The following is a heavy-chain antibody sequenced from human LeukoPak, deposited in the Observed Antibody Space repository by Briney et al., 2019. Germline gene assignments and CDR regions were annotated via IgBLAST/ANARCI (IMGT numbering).Heavy chain of an antibody. J-gene: IGHJ4*02. CDR1: GGSISSSSYY. Sequence: SETLSLTCTVSGGSISSSSYYWGWIRQPPGKGLEWIGSLYYSGSTYYNPSLKSRVTISLDTSKNQFSLRLSSVTAADTALYYCASTYYDVLTTLHNWGQGTLVTVSP. CDR2: LYYSGST. D-gene: IGHD3-9*01. V-gene: IGHV4-39*01. CDR3: ASTYYDVLTTLHN.